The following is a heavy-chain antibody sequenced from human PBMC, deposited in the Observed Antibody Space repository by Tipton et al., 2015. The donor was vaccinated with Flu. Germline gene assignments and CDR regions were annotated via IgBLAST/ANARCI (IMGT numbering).Heavy chain of an antibody. CDR3: ARGRHCGDYGGEEVIDY. Sequence: TLSLTCTVSGGSIRSGSYYWNWIRQPAGKALEWIGRIYSSGSTNYNPSLKSRVTILVDTSENQFSLKLTSVTATDTAVYYCARGRHCGDYGGEEVIDYWGQGTLVTVSS. J-gene: IGHJ4*02. D-gene: IGHD4-17*01. CDR2: IYSSGST. CDR1: GGSIRSGSYY. V-gene: IGHV4-61*02.